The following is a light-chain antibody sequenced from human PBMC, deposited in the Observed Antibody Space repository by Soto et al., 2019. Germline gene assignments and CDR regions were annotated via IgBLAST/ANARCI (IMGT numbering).Light chain of an antibody. CDR1: SSDIGSYNR. CDR3: KSFTTSSTYV. J-gene: IGLJ1*01. CDR2: EVK. Sequence: QAALTQPASASGSPGQSITISCTGTSSDIGSYNRVSWYQQPPGTAPKLIIYEVKNRPSGVPDRFSGSKSGNTASLTISGLQAEDEADYYCKSFTTSSTYVFGTGTKLTVL. V-gene: IGLV2-18*02.